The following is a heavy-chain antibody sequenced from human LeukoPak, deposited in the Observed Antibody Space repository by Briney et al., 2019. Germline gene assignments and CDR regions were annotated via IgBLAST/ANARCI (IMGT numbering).Heavy chain of an antibody. D-gene: IGHD3-9*01. Sequence: GGSLRLSCAASGFTFSSYAKNWVRQAPGRGLEGVTTISGSGGITYYADSVKGRFTISRDNSKNTLYLQMSSLRAEDTAVYFCAKGYYDILTGLQYWGQGTLVTVSS. CDR2: ISGSGGIT. CDR3: AKGYYDILTGLQY. V-gene: IGHV3-23*01. CDR1: GFTFSSYA. J-gene: IGHJ4*02.